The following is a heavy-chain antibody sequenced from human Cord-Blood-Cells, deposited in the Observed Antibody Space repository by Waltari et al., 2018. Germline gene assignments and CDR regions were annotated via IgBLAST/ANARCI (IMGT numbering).Heavy chain of an antibody. CDR3: ARTVVTSDMYYFDY. D-gene: IGHD2-2*01. J-gene: IGHJ4*02. CDR2: MNPNSGNT. CDR1: GYTFTSYD. V-gene: IGHV1-8*01. Sequence: QVQLVQSGAEVKKTGASVKVSCKASGYTFTSYDSNWVRQATGQGLEWMGWMNPNSGNTGYAQKFQGRVTMTRNTSISTAYMELSSLRSEDTAVYYCARTVVTSDMYYFDYWGQGTLVTVSS.